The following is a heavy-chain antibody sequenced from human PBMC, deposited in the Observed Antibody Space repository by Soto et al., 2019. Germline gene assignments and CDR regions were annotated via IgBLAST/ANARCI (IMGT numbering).Heavy chain of an antibody. CDR3: AKNQERELPRVIDF. V-gene: IGHV3-23*01. J-gene: IGHJ4*02. CDR1: GLTFSNYA. Sequence: EVRLLESGGGLVKPGGSLRLSCATSGLTFSNYAMSWVRQAPGGGLEWVSSMSGSSSTTYYADSVRGRVTISRERSNNTLYLQMSSLRAEDTALYYCAKNQERELPRVIDFWGQGTLVTVSS. D-gene: IGHD1-7*01. CDR2: MSGSSSTT.